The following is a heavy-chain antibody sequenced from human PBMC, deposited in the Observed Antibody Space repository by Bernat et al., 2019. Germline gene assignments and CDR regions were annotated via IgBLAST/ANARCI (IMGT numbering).Heavy chain of an antibody. CDR3: ARYDILTGYPHGDY. V-gene: IGHV4-31*03. D-gene: IGHD3-9*01. J-gene: IGHJ4*02. CDR1: GGSISSGGYY. Sequence: QVQLQESGPGLVKPSQTLSLTCTVSGGSISSGGYYWSWIRQHPGKGLEWIRYIYYSGSTYYNPSLKSRVTISVDTSKNQFSLKLSSVTAADTAMYYCARYDILTGYPHGDYWGQGTLVTVSS. CDR2: IYYSGST.